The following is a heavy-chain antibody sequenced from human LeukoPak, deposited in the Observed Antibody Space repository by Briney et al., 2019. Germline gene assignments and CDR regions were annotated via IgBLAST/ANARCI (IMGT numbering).Heavy chain of an antibody. CDR3: ARAPRGSSTSCFY. Sequence: PGGSLRLSCAASGFTFSSYSMNWVRQAPGKGLEWVSSISSSSSYIYYADSVKGRFTISRDNAKNSLYLQMNSLRAEDTAVYYCARAPRGSSTSCFYWGQGTLVTVSS. CDR1: GFTFSSYS. J-gene: IGHJ4*02. CDR2: ISSSSSYI. D-gene: IGHD2-2*01. V-gene: IGHV3-21*01.